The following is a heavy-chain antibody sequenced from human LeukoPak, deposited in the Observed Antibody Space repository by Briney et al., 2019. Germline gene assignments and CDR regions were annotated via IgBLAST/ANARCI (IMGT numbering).Heavy chain of an antibody. CDR2: SSGDGTTT. D-gene: IGHD2-15*01. Sequence: GGSLRLSCAASGFTFDEYAMHWVRQAPGKGLEWVSLSSGDGTTTYYADSVKGRFTISRDNSKNSLYLQMNSLRTADTALYYCAKDIDGDCSGGTCFPGPFDYWGQGTLVTVSS. J-gene: IGHJ4*02. CDR1: GFTFDEYA. CDR3: AKDIDGDCSGGTCFPGPFDY. V-gene: IGHV3-43*02.